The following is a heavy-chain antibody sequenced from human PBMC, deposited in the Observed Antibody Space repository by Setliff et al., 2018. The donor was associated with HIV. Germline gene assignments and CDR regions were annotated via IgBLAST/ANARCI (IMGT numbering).Heavy chain of an antibody. D-gene: IGHD2-2*01. CDR2: FHPYSGHT. Sequence: GASVKVSCKASGYTFNNYFLHWVRQAPGQGFEWMGRFHPYSGHTNYAQKLQGRVTVTTDTSTSTAYMELRSLRSDDTAVYYCARDRGVYCISSSCYSPVDAFDIWGQGTMVTVSS. V-gene: IGHV1-18*04. CDR3: ARDRGVYCISSSCYSPVDAFDI. J-gene: IGHJ3*02. CDR1: GYTFNNYF.